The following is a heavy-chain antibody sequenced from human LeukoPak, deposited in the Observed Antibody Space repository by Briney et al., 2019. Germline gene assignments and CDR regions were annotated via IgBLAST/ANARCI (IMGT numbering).Heavy chain of an antibody. Sequence: GGSLRLSCAASGFTFSSYSMNWVRQAPGKGLEWVSYISSSSSTIYYADSVKGRFTISRDNAKNSLYLQMNSLKTEDSARYYCSTEDYSVLATLESWGQGTLVTVSS. CDR2: ISSSSSTI. CDR1: GFTFSSYS. V-gene: IGHV3-48*01. CDR3: STEDYSVLATLES. J-gene: IGHJ5*02. D-gene: IGHD5-24*01.